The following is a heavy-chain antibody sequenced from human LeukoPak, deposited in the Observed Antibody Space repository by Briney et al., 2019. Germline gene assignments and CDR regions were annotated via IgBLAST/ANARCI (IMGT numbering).Heavy chain of an antibody. V-gene: IGHV3-23*01. Sequence: GGSLRLSCAASGLTLRSFAMSWVRQAPGKGLEWVSSISISGDNTHYADSVKGRFTISRDNSKNTLYLQMNSLRAEDTAVYYCAKQIAARGLGAFDIWGQGTMVTVSS. D-gene: IGHD6-13*01. J-gene: IGHJ3*02. CDR3: AKQIAARGLGAFDI. CDR2: ISISGDNT. CDR1: GLTLRSFA.